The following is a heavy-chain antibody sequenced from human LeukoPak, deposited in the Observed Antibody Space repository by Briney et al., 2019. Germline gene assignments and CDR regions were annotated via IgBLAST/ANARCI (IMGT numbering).Heavy chain of an antibody. CDR3: ARATSFDY. J-gene: IGHJ4*02. Sequence: GGSLRLSCAASGFTFTSYEMNWVRQAPGKGLEWVSYITISGSTIYYADSVKGRFTISRDNAKNSLYLQMNGLRAEDTAVYYCARATSFDYWGQGTLVTVSS. V-gene: IGHV3-48*03. CDR2: ITISGSTI. CDR1: GFTFTSYE.